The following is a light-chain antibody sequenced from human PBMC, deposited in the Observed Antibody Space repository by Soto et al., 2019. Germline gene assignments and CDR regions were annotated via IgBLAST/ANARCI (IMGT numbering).Light chain of an antibody. V-gene: IGLV1-44*01. CDR3: AAWDDSLNGVV. CDR1: SSNIGSNT. Sequence: QSVLTQPHSASGTPGQRVTISCSGSSSNIGSNTVNWYQQLPGTAPKLLIYSNNQRPSGVPDRFSGSKSGTSASLAISGLQSEDEAAYYCAAWDDSLNGVVFGGGTQLTVL. J-gene: IGLJ2*01. CDR2: SNN.